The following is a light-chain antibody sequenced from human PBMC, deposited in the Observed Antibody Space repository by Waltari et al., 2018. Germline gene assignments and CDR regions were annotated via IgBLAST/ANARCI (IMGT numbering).Light chain of an antibody. J-gene: IGKJ4*01. CDR3: QQRSTWPLT. CDR2: EAS. Sequence: EIVLTQSPATLSLSPGERATLSCRASQSVSSYLAWYQQKPGQPPRLLIYEASDRATGIPARFSGSGAGTEFTLTISSLEPEDFAVYYCQQRSTWPLTFGGGTKVEIK. CDR1: QSVSSY. V-gene: IGKV3-11*01.